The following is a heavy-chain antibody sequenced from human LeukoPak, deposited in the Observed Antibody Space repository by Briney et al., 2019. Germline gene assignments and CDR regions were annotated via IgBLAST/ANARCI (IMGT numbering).Heavy chain of an antibody. CDR2: INSNGGST. D-gene: IGHD3-16*01. Sequence: ASVKVSCQASGYIFTKYDMHWVRQAPGKGLEWVGLINSNGGSTSYAQKFQGRVTMTRDTSTSTVYMELSSLRFEDTAVYYCARDNTYYDYVWGLRRHKYGMDVWGQGTTVTVSS. J-gene: IGHJ6*02. CDR3: ARDNTYYDYVWGLRRHKYGMDV. CDR1: GYIFTKYD. V-gene: IGHV1-46*01.